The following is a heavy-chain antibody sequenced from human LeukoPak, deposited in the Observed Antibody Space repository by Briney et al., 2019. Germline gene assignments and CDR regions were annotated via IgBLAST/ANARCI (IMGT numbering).Heavy chain of an antibody. CDR3: AKDLSDLRYGDYELLADY. CDR1: GFTFSNYE. V-gene: IGHV3-48*03. CDR2: ISSSGSTR. J-gene: IGHJ4*02. D-gene: IGHD4-17*01. Sequence: PGGSLRLSCAASGFTFSNYEMNWVRQAPGKGLEWVSYISSSGSTRYYADSVKGRFTISRDNSKNTLYLQMNSLRAEDTAVYYCAKDLSDLRYGDYELLADYWGQGTLVTVSS.